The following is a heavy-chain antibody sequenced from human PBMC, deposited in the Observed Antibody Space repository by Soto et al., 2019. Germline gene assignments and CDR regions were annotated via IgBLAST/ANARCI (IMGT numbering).Heavy chain of an antibody. D-gene: IGHD2-21*01. CDR3: XXXXXXXXXYSN. J-gene: IGHJ4*02. V-gene: IGHV3-33*01. Sequence: QVQLVESGGGVVQPGRSLRLSCAASGFMFSSHGMHWVRQAPGKGLEWVAGLWYDGTNKFYAGSVKGRFTISRDNSKXXXXXXXXXXXXXXXXXXXXXXXXXXXXXYSNWGQGTLVTVSS. CDR1: GFMFSSHG. CDR2: LWYDGTNK.